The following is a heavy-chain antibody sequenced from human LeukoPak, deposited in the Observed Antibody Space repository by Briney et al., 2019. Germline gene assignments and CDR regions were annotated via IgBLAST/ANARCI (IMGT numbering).Heavy chain of an antibody. Sequence: PGGSLRLSCVASGFSVSDYYMSWVRQAPGKGPEWVANMKQDGSEKFYMDSVKGRFTISRDNANNSLYLQMNNLSAEDTAVYYCARDSSDGGTSSYRQSDYWGQGTLVTVSS. CDR3: ARDSSDGGTSSYRQSDY. D-gene: IGHD3-16*02. J-gene: IGHJ4*02. V-gene: IGHV3-7*01. CDR1: GFSVSDYY. CDR2: MKQDGSEK.